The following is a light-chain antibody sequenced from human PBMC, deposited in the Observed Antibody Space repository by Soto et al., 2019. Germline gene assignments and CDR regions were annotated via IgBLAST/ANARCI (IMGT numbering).Light chain of an antibody. J-gene: IGKJ4*01. CDR3: QQSRDWPLT. CDR2: DAS. CDR1: QSVSSN. V-gene: IGKV3-11*01. Sequence: IVWTQSPATLSLSPGERATLSCRASQSVSSNLAWYQQKPGQAPRLLIYDASNRATGIPVRFSGSGSGTDFTLTISSLEPEDFAVYYCQQSRDWPLTFGGGTKVDIK.